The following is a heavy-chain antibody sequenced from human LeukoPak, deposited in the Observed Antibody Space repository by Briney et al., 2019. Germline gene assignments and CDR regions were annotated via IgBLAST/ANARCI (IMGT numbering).Heavy chain of an antibody. Sequence: GGSLRLSCAASGFTFSSYNMNWVRQAPGKGLEWVSYISTSTTTIYYANSVKGRFTISRDNAKKSLYLQMNSLRVEDTGVYYCASWGEGALDNWGQGTLVTVSS. J-gene: IGHJ4*02. CDR1: GFTFSSYN. CDR2: ISTSTTTI. CDR3: ASWGEGALDN. D-gene: IGHD1-26*01. V-gene: IGHV3-48*01.